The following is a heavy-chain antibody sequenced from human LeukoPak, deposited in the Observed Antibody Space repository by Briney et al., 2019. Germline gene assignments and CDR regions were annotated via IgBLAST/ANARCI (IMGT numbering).Heavy chain of an antibody. V-gene: IGHV4-34*01. CDR1: GGSFSGYY. Sequence: SETLSLTCAVYGGSFSGYYWSWIRQPPGKGLEWIGEINHSGSTNYNPSLKSRVAISIDTSKNQFSLKLTSVTAADTAVYYCARDERGDYEFDYWGRGTLVTVSS. J-gene: IGHJ4*02. CDR2: INHSGST. D-gene: IGHD4-17*01. CDR3: ARDERGDYEFDY.